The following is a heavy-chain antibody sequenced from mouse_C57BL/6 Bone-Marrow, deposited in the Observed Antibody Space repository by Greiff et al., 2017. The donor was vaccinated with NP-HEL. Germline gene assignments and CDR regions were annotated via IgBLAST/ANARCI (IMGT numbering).Heavy chain of an antibody. CDR1: GYTFTSYW. CDR3: ARWVQLPFAMDY. D-gene: IGHD4-1*02. Sequence: VQLQQPGAELVRPGSSVKLSCKASGYTFTSYWMHWVKQRPIQGLEWIGNIDPSDSDTHYNQKFKDKATLTVDKSSSTAYMQLSSLTSEDSAVYYCARWVQLPFAMDYWGQGTSVTVSS. J-gene: IGHJ4*01. CDR2: IDPSDSDT. V-gene: IGHV1-52*01.